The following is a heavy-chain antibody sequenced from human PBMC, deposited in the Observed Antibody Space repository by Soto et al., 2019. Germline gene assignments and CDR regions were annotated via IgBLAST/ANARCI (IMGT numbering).Heavy chain of an antibody. CDR3: ARAVCHPRYFMDV. CDR2: IYYSGST. CDR1: GGSISSGGYY. Sequence: TLSLTCTVSGGSISSGGYYWSWIRQHPGKGLEWIGYIYYSGSTYYNPSLKSRVTISVDTSKNQFSLKLSSVTAADTAVYYCARAVCHPRYFMDVRGQGTTVTVSS. V-gene: IGHV4-31*03. J-gene: IGHJ6*03. D-gene: IGHD3-16*01.